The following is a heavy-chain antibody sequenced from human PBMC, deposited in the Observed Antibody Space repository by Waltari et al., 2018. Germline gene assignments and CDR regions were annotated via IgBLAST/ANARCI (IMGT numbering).Heavy chain of an antibody. CDR3: AKTRGVYYYDSSGYYYPFDY. D-gene: IGHD3-22*01. Sequence: EVQLVESGGGLVQPGGSLRLSCAASGFTFSSYAMSWVRQAPGKGLGWVSAISGSGGSTYYADSVKGRFTISRDNSKNTLYLQMNSLRAEDTAVYYCAKTRGVYYYDSSGYYYPFDYWGQGTLVTVSS. V-gene: IGHV3-23*04. J-gene: IGHJ4*02. CDR1: GFTFSSYA. CDR2: ISGSGGST.